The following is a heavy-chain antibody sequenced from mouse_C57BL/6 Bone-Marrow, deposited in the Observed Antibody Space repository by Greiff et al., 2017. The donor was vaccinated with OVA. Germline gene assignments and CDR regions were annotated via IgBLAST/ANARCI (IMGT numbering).Heavy chain of an antibody. D-gene: IGHD4-1*01. Sequence: QVQLKESGAELVKPGASVKISCKASGYAFSSYWMNWVKQRPGKGLEWIGQIYPGDGDTNYNGKFKGKATLTVDTSSSTAYMELHSLTSEDSAVYFCARAGTGDYWGQGTTLTVSS. CDR3: ARAGTGDY. J-gene: IGHJ2*01. CDR1: GYAFSSYW. V-gene: IGHV1-80*01. CDR2: IYPGDGDT.